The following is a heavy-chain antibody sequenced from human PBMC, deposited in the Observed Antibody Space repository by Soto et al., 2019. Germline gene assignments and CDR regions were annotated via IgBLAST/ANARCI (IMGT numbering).Heavy chain of an antibody. D-gene: IGHD1-1*01. Sequence: GGSLRLSCAASGITFSNAWMNWVRQATGKGLEWVGRIKRKSDGGTTDYAAPVKGRFTISRDDSKNTLYLQMNSLKSEDTAVYYCVTGGTDLVGYYFYSWGRGAQVTVPS. CDR1: GITFSNAW. CDR3: VTGGTDLVGYYFYS. V-gene: IGHV3-15*07. J-gene: IGHJ4*02. CDR2: IKRKSDGGTT.